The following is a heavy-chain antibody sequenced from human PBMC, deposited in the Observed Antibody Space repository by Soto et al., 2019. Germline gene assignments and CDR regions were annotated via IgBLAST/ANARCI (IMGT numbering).Heavy chain of an antibody. J-gene: IGHJ6*04. CDR3: ARDDVLCDGGRCYGIPLAV. D-gene: IGHD2-15*01. CDR1: GFTVSSNY. V-gene: IGHV3-66*01. CDR2: IYSGGST. Sequence: AGGYLRLSCAASGFTVSSNYMSWVRQAPGKGLEWVSVIYSGGSTYYADSVKGRFTISRDTSENTLHLQMDSLRVEDTAVYYCARDDVLCDGGRCYGIPLAVWGKGTTVTVSS.